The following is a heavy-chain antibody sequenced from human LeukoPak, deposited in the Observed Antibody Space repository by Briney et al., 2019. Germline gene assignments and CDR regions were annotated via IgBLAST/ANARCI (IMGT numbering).Heavy chain of an antibody. V-gene: IGHV3-66*02. CDR2: IYSGGST. J-gene: IGHJ6*03. D-gene: IGHD3-16*01. CDR1: GFTVSSNY. CDR3: ARAPRGSYGSDHMDV. Sequence: PGGSLRLSCAASGFTVSSNYMSWVRQAPGKGLEWVSVIYSGGSTYYADSVKGQFTISRDNSKNTLYLQMNGLRAEDTAVYYCARAPRGSYGSDHMDVWGKGTTVTVSS.